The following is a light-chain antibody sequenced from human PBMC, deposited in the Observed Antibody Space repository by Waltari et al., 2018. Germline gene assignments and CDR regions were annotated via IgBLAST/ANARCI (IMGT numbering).Light chain of an antibody. CDR1: SSDVGGYNY. CDR3: CSYAGSYEAV. V-gene: IGLV2-11*01. CDR2: YVS. Sequence: QSALTQPRSVSGSPGQSVTISCTGTSSDVGGYNYVSWYQQHPGKAPKLMIYYVSKRPSGFPDRVAGSKSGNTASLTISGLQAEDEADYYGCSYAGSYEAVFGGGTKLTVL. J-gene: IGLJ2*01.